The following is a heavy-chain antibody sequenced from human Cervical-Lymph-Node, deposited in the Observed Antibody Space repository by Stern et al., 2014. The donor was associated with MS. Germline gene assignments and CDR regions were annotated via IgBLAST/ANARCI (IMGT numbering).Heavy chain of an antibody. Sequence: VQLLESGGGVVQPGRSLTLSCAASGFSLSNSGLHWVRQAPGQGLGWVAVMSFVGGNKKYGDSVKGRFSISRDMANNTLFLQMNSLRPEDTAVYYCMGVGDAMHVWGQGTTVIVSS. V-gene: IGHV3-30*03. CDR2: MSFVGGNK. CDR1: GFSLSNSG. J-gene: IGHJ6*02. CDR3: MGVGDAMHV.